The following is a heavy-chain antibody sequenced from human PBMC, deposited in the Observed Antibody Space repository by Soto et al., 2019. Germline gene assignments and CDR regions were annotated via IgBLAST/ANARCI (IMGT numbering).Heavy chain of an antibody. V-gene: IGHV3-53*01. Sequence: GSMEISRAFSGLTVSRTQMSWVRQTPGKGLQWVSVIYSAGSTYYANAVKGRFTISRDISENKIFLELNGLTVDDTAVYYCARAREPEYSSSIFFDYWGRGTVVTGS. J-gene: IGHJ4*01. CDR2: IYSAGST. D-gene: IGHD6-6*01. CDR3: ARAREPEYSSSIFFDY. CDR1: GLTVSRTQ.